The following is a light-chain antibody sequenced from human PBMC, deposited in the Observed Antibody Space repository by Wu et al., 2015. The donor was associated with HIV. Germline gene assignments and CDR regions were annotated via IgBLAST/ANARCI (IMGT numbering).Light chain of an antibody. CDR2: WHP. J-gene: IGKJ2*01. CDR1: SF. Sequence: SFLRLVPNARHLGHGSPGSSSMWHPGGPTGIPDRFSGSGSGTDFTLTISRLEPEDFAVYYCQQYGSSPGTFGQGTKLEIK. CDR3: QQYGSSPGT. V-gene: IGKV3-20*01.